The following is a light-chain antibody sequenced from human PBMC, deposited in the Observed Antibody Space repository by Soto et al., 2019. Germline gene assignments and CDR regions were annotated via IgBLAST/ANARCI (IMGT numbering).Light chain of an antibody. CDR3: SSYTIRSTLV. CDR2: NDH. CDR1: NSNIGADFG. J-gene: IGLJ3*02. Sequence: QSVLTQPPSVSGAPGLRVTIACTGSNSNIGADFGVHWYRHLPGTAPKLLIFNDHNRPSGVPDRFSGSKSGTSASLAITGLQAEDEADYYCSSYTIRSTLVFGGGTKLTVL. V-gene: IGLV1-40*01.